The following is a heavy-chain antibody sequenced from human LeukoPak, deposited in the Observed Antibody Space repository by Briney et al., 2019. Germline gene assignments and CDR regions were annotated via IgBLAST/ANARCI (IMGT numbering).Heavy chain of an antibody. D-gene: IGHD5-24*01. CDR2: ILYHGNEK. CDR3: AREGYTFRGMDV. V-gene: IGHV3-30*09. Sequence: PGGSLRLSCAASGFTFSRHSIHWVRQAPGKRLYWVPMILYHGNEKYYADSVKGRVALSRDNSKITLLLQMNSLRGEDTAVYYCAREGYTFRGMDVWGQGTTVTVSS. J-gene: IGHJ6*02. CDR1: GFTFSRHS.